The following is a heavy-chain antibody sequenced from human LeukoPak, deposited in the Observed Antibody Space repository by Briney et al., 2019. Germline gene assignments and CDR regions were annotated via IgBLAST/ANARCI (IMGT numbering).Heavy chain of an antibody. J-gene: IGHJ4*02. CDR3: ARVRRAKTYYYDSSGYYADY. CDR2: IYYSGST. Sequence: SETLSLTCTVSGGSISSYYWSWIRQPPGKGLEWIGYIYYSGSTNYNPSLKSRVTISVDTSKNQFSLKLSSVTAADTAVYYCARVRRAKTYYYDSSGYYADYWGQGTLVTVSS. V-gene: IGHV4-59*01. CDR1: GGSISSYY. D-gene: IGHD3-22*01.